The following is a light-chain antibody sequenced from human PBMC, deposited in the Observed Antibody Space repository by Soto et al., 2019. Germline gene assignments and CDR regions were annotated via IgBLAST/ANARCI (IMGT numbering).Light chain of an antibody. CDR2: DAS. CDR1: QSVSNY. Sequence: EIVLTQSPATLSLSPGERATLSCRASQSVSNYLAWYQQKPGQAPRILIYDASKRATGIPARFSGSGSGTEFTLTISSLEPEDFAVYYCQQRSNWPITFGQGTRLEIK. J-gene: IGKJ5*01. V-gene: IGKV3-11*01. CDR3: QQRSNWPIT.